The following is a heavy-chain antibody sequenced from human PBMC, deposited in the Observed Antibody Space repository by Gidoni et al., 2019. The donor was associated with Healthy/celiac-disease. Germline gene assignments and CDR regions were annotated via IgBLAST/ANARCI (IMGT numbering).Heavy chain of an antibody. CDR3: ARGRGIVATSDAFDI. Sequence: QVQLVQSGAEVKKPGASVKVSCKASGYTFTGYYMHWVRRAPGQGLEWMGWITPNSGGTNYAQQFQGRVTMTRDTSISTAYMELSRLRSDDTAVYYCARGRGIVATSDAFDIWGQGTMVTVSS. D-gene: IGHD5-12*01. CDR1: GYTFTGYY. J-gene: IGHJ3*02. V-gene: IGHV1-2*02. CDR2: ITPNSGGT.